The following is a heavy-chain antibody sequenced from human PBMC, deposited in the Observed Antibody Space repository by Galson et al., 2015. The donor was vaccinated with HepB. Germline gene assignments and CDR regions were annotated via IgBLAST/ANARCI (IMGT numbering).Heavy chain of an antibody. CDR3: ARDPAYYDILTGYYYYYGMDV. V-gene: IGHV3-30*04. J-gene: IGHJ6*02. CDR2: ISYDGSNK. CDR1: GFTFSGYA. Sequence: SLRLSCAASGFTFSGYAMHWVRQAPGKGLEWVAVISYDGSNKYYADSVKGRFTISRDNSENTLYLQMNSLRAEDTAVYYCARDPAYYDILTGYYYYYGMDVWGQGTTVTVSS. D-gene: IGHD3-9*01.